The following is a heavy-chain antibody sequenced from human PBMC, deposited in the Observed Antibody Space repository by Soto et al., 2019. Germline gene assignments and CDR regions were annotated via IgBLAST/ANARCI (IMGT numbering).Heavy chain of an antibody. CDR1: GYSFTSYW. CDR2: IYPGDSDT. J-gene: IGHJ6*02. V-gene: IGHV5-51*01. CDR3: ARSLQVTALSYYYYYGMDV. D-gene: IGHD2-21*02. Sequence: GESLKISCKGSGYSFTSYWIGWVRQMPGKGLEWMGIIYPGDSDTRYSPSFQGQVTISADKSISTAYLQWSSLKASDTAMYYCARSLQVTALSYYYYYGMDVWDQGTTVTVSS.